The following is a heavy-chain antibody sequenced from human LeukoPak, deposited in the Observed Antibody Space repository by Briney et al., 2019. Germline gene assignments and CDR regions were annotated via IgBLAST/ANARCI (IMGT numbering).Heavy chain of an antibody. D-gene: IGHD3-22*01. J-gene: IGHJ3*02. CDR1: GFTFSSYG. CDR2: ISYDGSNK. CDR3: AKTFGVYYYDSSGHFDI. V-gene: IGHV3-30*18. Sequence: GGSLRLSCAASGFTFSSYGMHWVRQAPGKGLEWVAVISYDGSNKYYADSVKGRFTISRDNSKNTLYLQMNSLRAEDTAVYYCAKTFGVYYYDSSGHFDIWGQGTMVTVSS.